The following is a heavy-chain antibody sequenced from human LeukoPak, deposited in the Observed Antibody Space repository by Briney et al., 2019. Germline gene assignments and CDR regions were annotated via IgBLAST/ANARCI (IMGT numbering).Heavy chain of an antibody. J-gene: IGHJ4*02. CDR1: GFTFSDYY. D-gene: IGHD3-10*01. CDR2: ISSSGSTI. CDR3: ARDYYGSGSYSYYFDY. V-gene: IGHV3-11*04. Sequence: PGGSLRLSCAASGFTFSDYYMSRIRQAPGKGLEWVSYISSSGSTIYYADSVKGRFTISRDNAKNSLYLQMNSLRAEDTAVYYCARDYYGSGSYSYYFDYWGQGTLVTVSS.